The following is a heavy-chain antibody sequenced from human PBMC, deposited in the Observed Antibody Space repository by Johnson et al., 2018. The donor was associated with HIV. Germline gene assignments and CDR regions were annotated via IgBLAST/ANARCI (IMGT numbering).Heavy chain of an antibody. CDR2: IKGKTDGGTT. V-gene: IGHV3-15*01. J-gene: IGHJ3*02. CDR3: ARGMARIAFDI. D-gene: IGHD5-24*01. CDR1: GFTFDDYG. Sequence: LVESGGGVVRPGGSLRLSCAASGFTFDDYGMSWVRQAPGKGLEWVGRIKGKTDGGTTDYAAPVKGRFTISRDNSKNTLYLQMNSLRAEDTAVYYCARGMARIAFDIWGQGTMVTVSS.